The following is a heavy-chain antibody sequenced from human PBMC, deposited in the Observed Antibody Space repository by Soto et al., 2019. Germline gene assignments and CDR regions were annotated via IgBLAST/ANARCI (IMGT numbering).Heavy chain of an antibody. CDR1: GFSVNNNY. V-gene: IGHV3-53*01. CDR2: IYSGDST. Sequence: GGSLRLSWAASGFSVNNNYMGWVRQAPGKGLEWVSLIYSGDSTYYTDSVKCRFPISRDSSKTTLYLQMRSRRAEDTAVYYRARDKSWGPGTLVNVSS. CDR3: ARDKS. J-gene: IGHJ5*02.